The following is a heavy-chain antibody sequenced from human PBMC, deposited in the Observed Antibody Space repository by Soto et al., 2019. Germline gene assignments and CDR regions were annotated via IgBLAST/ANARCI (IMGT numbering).Heavy chain of an antibody. V-gene: IGHV4-59*01. J-gene: IGHJ5*02. D-gene: IGHD3-10*01. Sequence: QVQLQESGPGLVKPSETLSLTCTVSGGSISSYYWSWIRQPPGKGLEWIGYIDYSGSTNYNPSLKSRVTISVDTSKSQFSLKLSSVTAADTAVYYCARGRYYGSGGANWFDPWGQGTLVTVSS. CDR1: GGSISSYY. CDR2: IDYSGST. CDR3: ARGRYYGSGGANWFDP.